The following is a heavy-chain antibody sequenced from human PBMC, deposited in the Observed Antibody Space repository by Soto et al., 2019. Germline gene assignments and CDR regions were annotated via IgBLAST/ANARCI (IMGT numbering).Heavy chain of an antibody. J-gene: IGHJ4*02. Sequence: ASVKVSCKASGYSFTNNDVSWVRQATGQGLEWMGWMNPGSGDAGYAQKFQGRVTITADESTSTAYMELSSLRSEDTAVYYCARELRNYDSSGYYPFFDYWGQGTLVTVSS. D-gene: IGHD3-22*01. CDR3: ARELRNYDSSGYYPFFDY. V-gene: IGHV1-8*01. CDR2: MNPGSGDA. CDR1: GYSFTNND.